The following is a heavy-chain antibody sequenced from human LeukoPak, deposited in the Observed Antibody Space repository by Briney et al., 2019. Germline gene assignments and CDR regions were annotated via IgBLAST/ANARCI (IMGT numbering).Heavy chain of an antibody. CDR2: ISYDGSNK. J-gene: IGHJ5*02. CDR1: GFTFSSYV. Sequence: GGSLRLSCAASGFTFSSYVMHWVRQAPGKGLEWVAVISYDGSNKYYADSVKGRFTISRDNSKNTLYLEMNSLRADDTAVYYCAKRGNTISFFDPWGQGTLVTVSS. CDR3: AKRGNTISFFDP. D-gene: IGHD1-1*01. V-gene: IGHV3-30*18.